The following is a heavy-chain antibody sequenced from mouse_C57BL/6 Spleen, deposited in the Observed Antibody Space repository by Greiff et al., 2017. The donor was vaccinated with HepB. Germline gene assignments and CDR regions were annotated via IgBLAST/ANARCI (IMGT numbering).Heavy chain of an antibody. D-gene: IGHD2-3*01. CDR3: ARNWVYDGYLAY. V-gene: IGHV2-2*01. CDR1: GFSLTSYG. CDR2: IWSGGST. Sequence: QVQLKESGPGLVQPSQSLSITCTVSGFSLTSYGVNWVRQSPGKGLEWLGVIWSGGSTDYNAAFISRLSISNDNSKSQVFFKLNRRQADDTAIYYCARNWVYDGYLAYWGQGTLVTVSA. J-gene: IGHJ3*01.